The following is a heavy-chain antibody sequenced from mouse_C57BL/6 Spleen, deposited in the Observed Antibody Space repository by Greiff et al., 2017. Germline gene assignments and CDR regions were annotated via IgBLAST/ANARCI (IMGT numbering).Heavy chain of an antibody. J-gene: IGHJ3*01. CDR3: AREGAYDYAWFAY. Sequence: QVQLKQSGAELMKPGASVKLSCKATGYTFTGYWIEWVKQRPGHGLEWSGEILPGSGSTNYNEKFKGKATFTADTSSNTAYMQLSSLTTEDSAIYYCAREGAYDYAWFAYWGQGTLVTVSA. CDR2: ILPGSGST. D-gene: IGHD2-4*01. CDR1: GYTFTGYW. V-gene: IGHV1-9*01.